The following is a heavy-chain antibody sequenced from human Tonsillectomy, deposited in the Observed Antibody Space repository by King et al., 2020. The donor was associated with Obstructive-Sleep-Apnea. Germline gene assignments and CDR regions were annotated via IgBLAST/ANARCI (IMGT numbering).Heavy chain of an antibody. CDR3: ARDQDFWTKCQVYYFDY. V-gene: IGHV4-38-2*02. Sequence: VQLQESGPGLVKPSETLSLTCSVSDYSISSGYYWGWIRQPPGKGLEWIGSISHSGSTHYKPSLKTRIPLSIDTSKNQFSLKLSSVTAADTAMYYCARDQDFWTKCQVYYFDYWGQGTLVTVSS. CDR1: DYSISSGYY. D-gene: IGHD3/OR15-3a*01. J-gene: IGHJ4*02. CDR2: ISHSGST.